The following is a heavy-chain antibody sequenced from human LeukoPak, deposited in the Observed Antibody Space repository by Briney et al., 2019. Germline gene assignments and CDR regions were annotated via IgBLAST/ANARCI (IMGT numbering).Heavy chain of an antibody. D-gene: IGHD1-1*01. CDR2: IYPGDSDT. J-gene: IGHJ4*02. CDR3: ATTTTRGNPHYFDY. V-gene: IGHV5-51*01. Sequence: GESLKISCKGLGYSFSSYWNAWVRQMPGKGLGCMGIIYPGDSDTRYSPSFQGQGTISADKSISTAYLQWSSLKASDTGIYYCATTTTRGNPHYFDYWGQGTLVTVSS. CDR1: GYSFSSYW.